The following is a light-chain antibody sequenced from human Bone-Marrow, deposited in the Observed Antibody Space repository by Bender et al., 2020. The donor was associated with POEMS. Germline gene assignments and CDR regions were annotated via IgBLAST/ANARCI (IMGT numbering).Light chain of an antibody. Sequence: QSALTQPASVSGSPGQSITISCTGSSGDVGHYDYVSWYQQYPGTAPKLMVYDVSTRPSGVPDRFSGSKSGNTASLRISGLQAEDEADYYCCSYAGSSTFAVFGGGTQLTVL. CDR2: DVS. V-gene: IGLV2-23*02. CDR3: CSYAGSSTFAV. CDR1: SGDVGHYDY. J-gene: IGLJ7*01.